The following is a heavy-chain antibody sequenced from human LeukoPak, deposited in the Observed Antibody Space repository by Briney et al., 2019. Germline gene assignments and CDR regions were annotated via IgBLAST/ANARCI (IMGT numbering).Heavy chain of an antibody. CDR2: IIPIFGTA. CDR1: GGTFSSYA. CDR3: ARAVRIAVAGRGEYYFDY. Sequence: SVKVSCKASGGTFSSYAISWVRQAPGQGLEWMGGIIPIFGTANYAQKFQGRVTMTRNTSISTAYMELSSLRSEDTAVYYCARAVRIAVAGRGEYYFDYWDQGTLVTVSS. V-gene: IGHV1-69*05. D-gene: IGHD6-19*01. J-gene: IGHJ4*02.